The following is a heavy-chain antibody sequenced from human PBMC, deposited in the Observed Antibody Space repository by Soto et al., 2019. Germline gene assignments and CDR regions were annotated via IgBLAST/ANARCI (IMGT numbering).Heavy chain of an antibody. CDR2: ISYDGINK. Sequence: QVQLVESGGGVVQPGRSLRLSCIASGFTFSTYGMHWVRQAPGKGLEWVAVISYDGINKYYADSVKGRLTISRDNSKNTVHLQMNSLRGEDTAVYYCAKGQHCSSTSCYFYHYGMDVWGQGTTVAVSS. J-gene: IGHJ6*02. CDR3: AKGQHCSSTSCYFYHYGMDV. D-gene: IGHD2-2*01. CDR1: GFTFSTYG. V-gene: IGHV3-30*18.